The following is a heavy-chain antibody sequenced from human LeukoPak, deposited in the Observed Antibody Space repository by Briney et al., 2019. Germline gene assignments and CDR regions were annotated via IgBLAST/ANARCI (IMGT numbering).Heavy chain of an antibody. CDR1: GYTFTGYY. V-gene: IGHV1-2*02. CDR2: INPNNGGT. CDR3: SSGYPHANSYMHV. D-gene: IGHD5-12*01. J-gene: IGHJ6*03. Sequence: ASVKVSCKASGYTFTGYYMHWVRQAPGQGLEWMGWINPNNGGTNYAQKFQGRVTMTRDTSISTAYMELSRLKSDDTAVYYCSSGYPHANSYMHVWGKGTTVTVSS.